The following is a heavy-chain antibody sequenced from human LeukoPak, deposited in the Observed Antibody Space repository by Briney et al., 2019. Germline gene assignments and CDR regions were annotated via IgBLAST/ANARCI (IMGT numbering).Heavy chain of an antibody. CDR3: AKGIHSTGYYPFDY. D-gene: IGHD3-22*01. V-gene: IGHV3-23*01. J-gene: IGHJ4*02. CDR2: IGESGDNT. CDR1: GFTFSSYA. Sequence: GGSLRLSCAAPGFTFSSYAMSWVRQAPGKGLEWVSGIGESGDNTYYADSVKGRFTISRDTSKSTLYLQLNSLRAKDTAIYYCAKGIHSTGYYPFDYWGQGTLVTVSS.